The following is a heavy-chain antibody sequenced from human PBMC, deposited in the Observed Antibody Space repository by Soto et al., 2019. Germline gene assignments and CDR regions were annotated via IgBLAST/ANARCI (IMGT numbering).Heavy chain of an antibody. Sequence: SQTLSLTCAISGDRVSSNSAAWNWIRQSPSRGLEWLGRTYYRSKWYNDYAVSVKSRITINPDTSKNQFSLQLNSVTPEDTAVYYFARGSSSSRYYYYYGMDVWGQGTTVTVSS. D-gene: IGHD6-6*01. J-gene: IGHJ6*02. CDR2: TYYRSKWYN. V-gene: IGHV6-1*01. CDR1: GDRVSSNSAA. CDR3: ARGSSSSRYYYYYGMDV.